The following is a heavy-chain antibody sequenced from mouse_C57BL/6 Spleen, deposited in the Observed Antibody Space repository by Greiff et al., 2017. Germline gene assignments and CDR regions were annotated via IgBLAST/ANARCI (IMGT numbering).Heavy chain of an antibody. CDR2: ILPGSGST. Sequence: VKLQQSGAELMKPGASVKLSCKATGYTFTGYWIEWVKQRPGHGLEWIGEILPGSGSTNYNEKFKGKATFTADTSSNTAYMQLSSLTTEDSAIYYCALVYYYGSSRGVWGTGTTVTVSS. CDR3: ALVYYYGSSRGV. J-gene: IGHJ1*03. CDR1: GYTFTGYW. D-gene: IGHD1-1*01. V-gene: IGHV1-9*01.